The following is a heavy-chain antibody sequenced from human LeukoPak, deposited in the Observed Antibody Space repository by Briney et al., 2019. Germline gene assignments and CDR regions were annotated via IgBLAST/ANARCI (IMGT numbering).Heavy chain of an antibody. CDR2: ISSSSTHI. CDR1: GFTFSSYG. Sequence: PGRSLRLSCAASGFTFSSYGMHWVRQAPGKGLEWVSSISSSSTHIYYADSVKGRFTISRDNAKNSLYLQMNSLRVEDTAVYYCARAEGSGSSFDYWGQGTLVTVSS. D-gene: IGHD3-10*01. J-gene: IGHJ4*02. CDR3: ARAEGSGSSFDY. V-gene: IGHV3-21*01.